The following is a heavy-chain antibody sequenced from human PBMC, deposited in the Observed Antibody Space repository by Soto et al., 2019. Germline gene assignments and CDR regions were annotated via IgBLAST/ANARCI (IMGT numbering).Heavy chain of an antibody. D-gene: IGHD5-12*01. J-gene: IGHJ5*02. CDR3: AKGDNLGPKTGYAFDP. Sequence: PSQTLSLTCAMSGDSVSGNTASLNWIRQSPSRGLEWLGRTYFMSKWYNDYAVSVKSRIIINPDTSNNQFSLQLNSVTPEDTAVYFCAKGDNLGPKTGYAFDPWGQGIMVTVSS. CDR2: TYFMSKWYN. V-gene: IGHV6-1*01. CDR1: GDSVSGNTAS.